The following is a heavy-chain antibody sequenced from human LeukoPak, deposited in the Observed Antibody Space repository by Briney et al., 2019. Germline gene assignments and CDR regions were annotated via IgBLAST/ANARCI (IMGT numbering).Heavy chain of an antibody. V-gene: IGHV3-74*01. CDR1: GFTFSSNW. CDR2: INEDGSTT. Sequence: GGSLRLSCAASGFTFSSNWMHWVRQAPGKGLVWVSRINEDGSTTNYADSVKGRSTIFRDNAKNTLYLQMNSLRAEDTAAYYCVRDLGGRSGHWGQGTLVTVSS. D-gene: IGHD1-26*01. J-gene: IGHJ4*02. CDR3: VRDLGGRSGH.